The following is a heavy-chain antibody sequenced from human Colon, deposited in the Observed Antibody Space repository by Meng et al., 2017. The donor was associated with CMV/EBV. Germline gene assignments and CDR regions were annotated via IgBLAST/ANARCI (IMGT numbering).Heavy chain of an antibody. D-gene: IGHD3-3*01. Sequence: GESLKISCVASGFSLKTYNMHWVRQAPGKGLEWVAFIRSDGHKTDYVDSVKGRFTVSRDNSRNTLFLQMNSLRSEDTAVYFCARDLTTLTIHGGGDGYWGRGTPVTVSS. J-gene: IGHJ4*02. CDR1: GFSLKTYN. CDR2: IRSDGHKT. V-gene: IGHV3-30*02. CDR3: ARDLTTLTIHGGGDGY.